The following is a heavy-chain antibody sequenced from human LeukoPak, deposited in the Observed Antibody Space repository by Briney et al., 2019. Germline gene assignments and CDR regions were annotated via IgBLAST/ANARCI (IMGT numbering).Heavy chain of an antibody. J-gene: IGHJ4*02. CDR3: VREGNELLSKNFDY. CDR1: RFTFTAYY. V-gene: IGHV1-2*02. Sequence: ASVKLSCKASRFTFTAYYIHWVRQAPGQRLEWMGYINPHSGGTSSPQKFQGRVTMTTDTSISAAYMELSSLISDDTAMYYCVREGNELLSKNFDYWGQGTLVTVSS. D-gene: IGHD2-21*02. CDR2: INPHSGGT.